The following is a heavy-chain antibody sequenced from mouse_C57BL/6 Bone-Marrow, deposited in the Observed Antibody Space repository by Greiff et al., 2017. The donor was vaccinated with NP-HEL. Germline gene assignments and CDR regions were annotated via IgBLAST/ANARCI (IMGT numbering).Heavy chain of an antibody. CDR3: ARADYYGSSSYFDV. CDR2: INPNNGGT. Sequence: EVQLQQSGPELVKPGASVKISCKASGYTFTDYYMNWVKQSHGKSLEWIGDINPNNGGTSYNQKFKGKATLTVDKSSSTAYMELRSLTSEDSAVYYCARADYYGSSSYFDVWGTGTTVTVSS. D-gene: IGHD1-1*01. V-gene: IGHV1-26*01. J-gene: IGHJ1*03. CDR1: GYTFTDYY.